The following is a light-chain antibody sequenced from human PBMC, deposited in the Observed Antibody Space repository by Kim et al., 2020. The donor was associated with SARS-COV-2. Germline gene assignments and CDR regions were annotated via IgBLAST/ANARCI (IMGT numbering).Light chain of an antibody. CDR1: SSDVGGSNY. J-gene: IGLJ2*01. CDR3: SSYSATSTLL. Sequence: QSALTQPASVSGSPGQSITFSCSGTSSDVGGSNYVSWYQQHPGKAPKLLIFNVNDRPSGVSNRFSGSKSGNTASLTISGLQSEDEADYYCSSYSATSTLLFGGGTQLNVL. V-gene: IGLV2-14*03. CDR2: NVN.